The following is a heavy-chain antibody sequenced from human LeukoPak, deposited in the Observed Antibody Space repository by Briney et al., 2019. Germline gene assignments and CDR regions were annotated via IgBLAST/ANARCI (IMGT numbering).Heavy chain of an antibody. D-gene: IGHD1-26*01. CDR3: ARGGAPFDY. Sequence: GGSLRLSCAASAFTFSSYGMHWVRQAPGKGLEWVSSISSSSSYIYYADSVKGRFTISRDNAKNSLYLQMNSLTTADTAVYYCARGGAPFDYWGQGTQVAVSA. CDR1: AFTFSSYG. CDR2: ISSSSSYI. J-gene: IGHJ4*02. V-gene: IGHV3-21*01.